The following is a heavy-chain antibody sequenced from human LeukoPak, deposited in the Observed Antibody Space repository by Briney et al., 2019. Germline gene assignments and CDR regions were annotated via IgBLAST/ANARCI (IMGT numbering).Heavy chain of an antibody. Sequence: GGSLTLSCAASGFAVSRNYMAWVRQAPGKKLEWVSAITSKYVTYYADSVKGRFVISRDNSKNTMYLQMNGLRAEDTAMYYCYGIHLGDAFDLWGQGTMVTAPS. CDR2: ITSKYVT. CDR3: YGIHLGDAFDL. V-gene: IGHV3-53*01. D-gene: IGHD3-16*01. J-gene: IGHJ3*01. CDR1: GFAVSRNY.